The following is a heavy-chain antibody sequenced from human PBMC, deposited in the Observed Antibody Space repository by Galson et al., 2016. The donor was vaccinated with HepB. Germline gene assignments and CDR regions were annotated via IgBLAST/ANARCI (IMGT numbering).Heavy chain of an antibody. CDR2: IYYSGSA. D-gene: IGHD5-18*01. CDR3: ARGYSYGGGMY. CDR1: GGSISSADYY. V-gene: IGHV4-31*03. Sequence: LSLTCTVSGGSISSADYYWSWIRQHAGKGLEWIGYIYYSGSAYYNPSLKSRVTMSIDTSKNQFSLKMTSVTAADTAVYYCARGYSYGGGMYWGRGTLVTVSS. J-gene: IGHJ1*01.